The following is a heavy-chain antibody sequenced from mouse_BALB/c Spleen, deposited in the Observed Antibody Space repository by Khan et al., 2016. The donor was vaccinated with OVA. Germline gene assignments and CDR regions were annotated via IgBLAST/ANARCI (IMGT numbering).Heavy chain of an antibody. J-gene: IGHJ4*01. CDR3: ARDGSRYNGAMDY. CDR2: ISYSGST. CDR1: GYSITSDYA. D-gene: IGHD2-3*01. Sequence: EVKLLESGPGLVKPSQSLSLTCTVTGYSITSDYAWNWIRQFPGNKLEWMGYISYSGSTNYNPSLKSRISITRDTSKNQFFLQLNSVTTEDTDTYYCARDGSRYNGAMDYWGQGTSVTVSS. V-gene: IGHV3-2*02.